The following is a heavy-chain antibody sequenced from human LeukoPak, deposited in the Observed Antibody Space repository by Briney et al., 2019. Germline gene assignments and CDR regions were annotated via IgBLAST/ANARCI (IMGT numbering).Heavy chain of an antibody. CDR2: ISSSSSYI. Sequence: PGGSLRLSCAASGFTFSSYSMNWVRQAPGKGLEWVSSISSSSSYIYYADSVKGRFTIPRDNAKNSLYLQMNSLRAEDTAVYYCARDGVTMVRGVKVLDYYYYYMDVWGKGTTVTISS. V-gene: IGHV3-21*01. J-gene: IGHJ6*03. CDR3: ARDGVTMVRGVKVLDYYYYYMDV. D-gene: IGHD3-10*01. CDR1: GFTFSSYS.